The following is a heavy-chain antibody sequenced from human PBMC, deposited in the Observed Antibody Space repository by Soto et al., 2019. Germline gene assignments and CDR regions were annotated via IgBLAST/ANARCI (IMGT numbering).Heavy chain of an antibody. J-gene: IGHJ4*02. Sequence: SETLSLTCTVSGVSVGSTNYYWSWIRQPPGKALEWIGYLYYTGTTDYSPSVKSRVATSVDTSNNQFSLRLSSVTAADTAVYYCAREGSYSAYNFAHGIQLWSFDFWGQGALVTVSS. CDR3: AREGSYSAYNFAHGIQLWSFDF. V-gene: IGHV4-61*01. CDR2: LYYTGTT. D-gene: IGHD5-12*01. CDR1: GVSVGSTNYY.